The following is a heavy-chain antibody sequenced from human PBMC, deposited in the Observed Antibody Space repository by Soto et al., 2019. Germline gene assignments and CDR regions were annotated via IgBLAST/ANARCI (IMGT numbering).Heavy chain of an antibody. CDR3: ARANTAMASSFDY. CDR2: INPSGGST. Sequence: QAQLVQSGAEVKKPGASVKVSCKASGYSFTSYYMHWVRQAPGQGLEWMGIINPSGGSTSYAQKFQGRVTMTRDTSTSTVYMELSGLRSEDTAVYYCARANTAMASSFDYWGQGNVVSVSS. J-gene: IGHJ4*02. V-gene: IGHV1-46*01. CDR1: GYSFTSYY. D-gene: IGHD5-18*01.